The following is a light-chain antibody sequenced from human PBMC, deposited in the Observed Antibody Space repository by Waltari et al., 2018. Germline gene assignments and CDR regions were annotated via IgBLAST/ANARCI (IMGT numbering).Light chain of an antibody. CDR1: QNVRRDY. CDR2: GAS. CDR3: QHYGSSLWT. Sequence: DSLLTQSPGTLSLTPGERATLSCRASQNVRRDYLAWYQHKPGQAPRLLIFGASRRATGIPERFSGTGSGTDFTLTSSRLEPEDFALYYCQHYGSSLWTFGQGTKVEIK. V-gene: IGKV3-20*01. J-gene: IGKJ1*01.